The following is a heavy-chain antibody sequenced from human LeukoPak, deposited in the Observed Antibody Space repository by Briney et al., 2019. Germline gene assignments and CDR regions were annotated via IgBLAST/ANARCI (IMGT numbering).Heavy chain of an antibody. CDR3: ARDTTMITYWFDP. V-gene: IGHV1-2*02. CDR2: INPNSGGT. Sequence: ASVKVSCNTSGYTFTGYYMHWVRQAPGQGLEWMGWINPNSGGTNYAQKFQGRVTMTRDTSVSTAYMELNRLRSDDTGVYYCARDTTMITYWFDPWGQGTLVTVSS. D-gene: IGHD5-18*01. J-gene: IGHJ5*02. CDR1: GYTFTGYY.